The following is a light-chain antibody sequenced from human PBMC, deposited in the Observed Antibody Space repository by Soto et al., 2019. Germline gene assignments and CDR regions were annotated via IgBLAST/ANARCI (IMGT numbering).Light chain of an antibody. CDR1: QSIGSN. CDR2: HTS. V-gene: IGKV3-15*01. Sequence: VMTQSPATLSVSPGERVILSCRASQSIGSNLAWCQQKPGQPPSLLIYHTSTRAPDIPPRFSGSGSGTEFTLTISSLQSEDFVIYFCQECNNWPRCTFGQGTKLQIK. CDR3: QECNNWPRCT. J-gene: IGKJ2*02.